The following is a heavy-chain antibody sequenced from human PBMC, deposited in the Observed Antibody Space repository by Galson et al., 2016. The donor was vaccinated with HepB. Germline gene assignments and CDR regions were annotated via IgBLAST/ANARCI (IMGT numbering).Heavy chain of an antibody. CDR2: IFGGSFGT. J-gene: IGHJ3*02. V-gene: IGHV3-23*01. CDR1: GFTFNNFA. CDR3: ARGSSTHCSSTSCYAAEAFHI. Sequence: SLRLSCAASGFTFNNFAMGWVRQAPGKGLEWVSAIFGGSFGTYYADSVKGRFTISRDNSKNALYLQMNSLRAEDTAVYYCARGSSTHCSSTSCYAAEAFHIWGQGTMVTVSS. D-gene: IGHD2-2*01.